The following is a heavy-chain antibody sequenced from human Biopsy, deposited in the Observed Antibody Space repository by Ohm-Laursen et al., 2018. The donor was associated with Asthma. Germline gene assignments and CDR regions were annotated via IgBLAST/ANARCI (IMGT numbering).Heavy chain of an antibody. CDR1: GFTFSSYA. Sequence: SLRLSCTASGFTFSSYAVHWVRQVPGKGLEWVANIKHDGSEKNHVDSLKGRFTISRDNAKNSLYLQMNSLRAEDTAVYYCARTFHFWSPYHAEHYQLWGQGTLVTVSS. CDR3: ARTFHFWSPYHAEHYQL. J-gene: IGHJ1*01. V-gene: IGHV3-7*01. CDR2: IKHDGSEK. D-gene: IGHD3-3*02.